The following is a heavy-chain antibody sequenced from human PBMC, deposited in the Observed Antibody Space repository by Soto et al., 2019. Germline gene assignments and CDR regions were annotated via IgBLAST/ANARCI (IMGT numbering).Heavy chain of an antibody. CDR2: IYYSGST. D-gene: IGHD1-26*01. CDR3: ARGGESYYNWFDP. J-gene: IGHJ5*02. Sequence: SETLSLTCTVSGGSISSYYWSWIRQPPGKGLEWIGYIYYSGSTNYNPSLKSRVTISVDTSKNQFSLKLSSVTAADTAVYYCARGGESYYNWFDPWGQGTLVTVSS. V-gene: IGHV4-59*01. CDR1: GGSISSYY.